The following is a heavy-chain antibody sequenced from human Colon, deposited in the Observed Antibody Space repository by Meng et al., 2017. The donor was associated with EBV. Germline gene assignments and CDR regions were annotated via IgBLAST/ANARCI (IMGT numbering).Heavy chain of an antibody. J-gene: IGHJ4*02. CDR2: IYHSGST. D-gene: IGHD2/OR15-2a*01. V-gene: IGHV4-4*02. CDR1: GGSISGTNW. CDR3: ARTAYFDFQRAFGY. Sequence: QVKLPGSGPGLVKPSGTLSPTCAVSGGSISGTNWWSWVRQPPGKGLEWIGEIYHSGSTNYNPSLKSRVTISVDKSKNQFSLKLNSVTAADTAVYYCARTAYFDFQRAFGYWGQGTLVTVSS.